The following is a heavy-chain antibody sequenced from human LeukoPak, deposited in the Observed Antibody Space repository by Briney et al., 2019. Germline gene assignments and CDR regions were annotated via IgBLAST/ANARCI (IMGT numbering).Heavy chain of an antibody. Sequence: GGSLRLSCAASGFPFSSYWMSWVRQAPGKGLEWVANIKQDGSDKYYVDSVKGRFTISRDNAKNSLYLQLNSLRADDTAVYYCARLTGTTGFDYWGQGTPVTVSS. CDR2: IKQDGSDK. D-gene: IGHD1-1*01. V-gene: IGHV3-7*01. CDR3: ARLTGTTGFDY. CDR1: GFPFSSYW. J-gene: IGHJ4*02.